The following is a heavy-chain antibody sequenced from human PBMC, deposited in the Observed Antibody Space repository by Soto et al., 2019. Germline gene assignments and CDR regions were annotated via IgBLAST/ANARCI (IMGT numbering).Heavy chain of an antibody. J-gene: IGHJ4*02. CDR2: IWYDGTQK. D-gene: IGHD4-17*01. CDR3: ARAGGTTVTGLWHFDS. CDR1: GFTFNTYS. Sequence: PVGSLRLSCEASGFTFNTYSMHWVRQPPGKGLEWLAAIWYDGTQKYYADPVKGRFIISRDNSKKTLYLEMNSLRAEDTAVYYCARAGGTTVTGLWHFDSWGQGTQVTVS. V-gene: IGHV3-33*01.